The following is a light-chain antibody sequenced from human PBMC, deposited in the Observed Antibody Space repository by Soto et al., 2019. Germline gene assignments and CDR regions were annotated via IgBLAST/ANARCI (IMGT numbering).Light chain of an antibody. CDR2: RAS. Sequence: DIVMTQSPATLSVSPGQRATLSCRASQSISSNLAWYQQKPGQAPRLLIFRASNRAAGIPGRFSGSGSGTEFTLTIGSMQSGDAAVYYCQQYNNWPPVFSFGPGTNVDIK. CDR3: QQYNNWPPVFS. J-gene: IGKJ3*01. V-gene: IGKV3-15*01. CDR1: QSISSN.